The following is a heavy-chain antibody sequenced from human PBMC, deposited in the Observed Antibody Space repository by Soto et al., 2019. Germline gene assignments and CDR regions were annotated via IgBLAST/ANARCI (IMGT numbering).Heavy chain of an antibody. CDR2: ISSNGGST. D-gene: IGHD6-19*01. J-gene: IGHJ4*02. CDR3: VKDLGIAVAGSDY. V-gene: IGHV3-64D*06. CDR1: GFTFSSYS. Sequence: GGSLRLSCSASGFTFSSYSMHWVRQAPVKGLEYVSAISSNGGSTYYADSVKGRFTISRDNSKNTLYLQMSSLRAEDTAVYYCVKDLGIAVAGSDYWGQGTLVTVSS.